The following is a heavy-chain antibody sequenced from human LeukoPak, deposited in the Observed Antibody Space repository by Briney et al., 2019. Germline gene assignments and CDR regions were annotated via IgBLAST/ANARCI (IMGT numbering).Heavy chain of an antibody. V-gene: IGHV4-39*07. CDR3: ARGPRSTYSSGWYGEKEYFQN. D-gene: IGHD6-19*01. CDR1: GGSISSSSYY. Sequence: SETLSLTCTVSGGSISSSSYYWGWIRQPPGKGLEWIATIYYSGSTYYNPSLNSRVTISLDTSKNQFSLKLNSVTAADTAVYCCARGPRSTYSSGWYGEKEYFQNWGQGTLVTVSS. CDR2: IYYSGST. J-gene: IGHJ1*01.